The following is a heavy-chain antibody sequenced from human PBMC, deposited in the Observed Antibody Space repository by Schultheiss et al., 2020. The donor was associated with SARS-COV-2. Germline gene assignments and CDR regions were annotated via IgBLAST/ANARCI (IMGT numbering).Heavy chain of an antibody. D-gene: IGHD2/OR15-2a*01. J-gene: IGHJ4*02. Sequence: SETLSLTCTVSGGSISSGGYYWSWIRQHPGKGLEWIGYIYYSGSTYYNPSLKSRVTISVDTSKNQFSLQLNSVTPEDTAVYYCARVAFRILDHWGQGTLVTVSS. CDR3: ARVAFRILDH. CDR2: IYYSGST. CDR1: GGSISSGGYY. V-gene: IGHV4-31*03.